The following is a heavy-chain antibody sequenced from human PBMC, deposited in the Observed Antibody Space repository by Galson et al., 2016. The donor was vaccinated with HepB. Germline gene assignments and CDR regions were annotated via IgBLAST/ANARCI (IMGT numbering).Heavy chain of an antibody. CDR3: AHMTYSSGWSFDY. Sequence: ALVKPTQTLTLTCTFSGFSLSTTGLRVGWIRQPPGKALEWLALIYWDDNTRYNPSLNSRLTITKDTYKNPVVLTLTNMDPGDTATYYCAHMTYSSGWSFDYWGQGTLVTASS. J-gene: IGHJ4*02. CDR2: IYWDDNT. CDR1: GFSLSTTGLR. V-gene: IGHV2-5*08. D-gene: IGHD6-19*01.